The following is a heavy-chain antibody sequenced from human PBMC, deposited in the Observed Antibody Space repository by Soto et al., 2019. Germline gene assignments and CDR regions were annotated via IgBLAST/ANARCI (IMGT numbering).Heavy chain of an antibody. V-gene: IGHV3-23*01. CDR1: GFTFSSYA. CDR2: ISGSGGST. CDR3: AKGSARYYYDSSGYYYDWFDP. D-gene: IGHD3-22*01. J-gene: IGHJ5*02. Sequence: GGSLRLSCAASGFTFSSYAMSWVRQAPGKGLEWVSAISGSGGSTYYADSVKGRFTISRDNSKNTLYLQMNSLRAEDTAVYYCAKGSARYYYDSSGYYYDWFDPWGQGTLVTVSS.